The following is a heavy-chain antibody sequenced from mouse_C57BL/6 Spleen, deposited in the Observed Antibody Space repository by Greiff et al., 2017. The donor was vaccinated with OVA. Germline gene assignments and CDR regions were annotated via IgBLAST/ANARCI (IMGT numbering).Heavy chain of an antibody. Sequence: EVKLQESGGDLVKPGGSLKLSCAASGFTFSSYGMSWVRQTPDKRLEWVATISSGGSYTYYPDSVKGRFTISRDNAKNTLYLQMSSLKSEDTAMYYCAREGENYAMDYWGQGTSVTVSS. CDR2: ISSGGSYT. V-gene: IGHV5-6*01. CDR1: GFTFSSYG. J-gene: IGHJ4*01. CDR3: AREGENYAMDY.